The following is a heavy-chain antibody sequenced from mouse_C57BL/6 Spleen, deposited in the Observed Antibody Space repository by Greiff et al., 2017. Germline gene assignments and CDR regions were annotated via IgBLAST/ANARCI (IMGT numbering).Heavy chain of an antibody. CDR3: AKECIYPYFDY. CDR1: GYTFTDYN. V-gene: IGHV1-22*01. Sequence: EVQGVESGPELVKPGASVKMSCKASGYTFTDYNMHWVKQSHGKSLEWIGYINPNNGGTSYNQKVKVKATLTVNKSSSTAYMELRSLTSEDSAVYYCAKECIYPYFDYWGQGTTLTVSS. J-gene: IGHJ2*01. CDR2: INPNNGGT. D-gene: IGHD2-1*01.